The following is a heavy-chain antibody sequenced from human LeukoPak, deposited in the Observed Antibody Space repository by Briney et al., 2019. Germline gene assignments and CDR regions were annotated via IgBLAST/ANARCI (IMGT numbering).Heavy chain of an antibody. CDR2: IKQDGREK. CDR1: GFTLSSYW. J-gene: IGHJ4*02. V-gene: IGHV3-7*03. Sequence: GGSLRLSCAASGFTLSSYWRSWVRQARGKGLEWVANIKQDGREKYYVDSVKGRFTISRDNAKNSLYLQMNSLRAEDTAVYYCARDHYDILTGYYIDYWGQGTLVTVSS. CDR3: ARDHYDILTGYYIDY. D-gene: IGHD3-9*01.